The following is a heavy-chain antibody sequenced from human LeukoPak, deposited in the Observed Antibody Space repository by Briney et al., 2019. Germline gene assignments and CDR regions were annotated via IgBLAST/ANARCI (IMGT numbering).Heavy chain of an antibody. CDR3: ARDLSMGNTVLDY. Sequence: EGSLRLSCVASGFTFSTYWMNWVRQAPGKGLEWVATIKEDGSDKFYVDSVKGRFTISRDNAKNSLYLQMNSLRAEDTAVYYCARDLSMGNTVLDYWGQGILVTVSS. J-gene: IGHJ4*02. CDR2: IKEDGSDK. D-gene: IGHD4/OR15-4a*01. V-gene: IGHV3-7*01. CDR1: GFTFSTYW.